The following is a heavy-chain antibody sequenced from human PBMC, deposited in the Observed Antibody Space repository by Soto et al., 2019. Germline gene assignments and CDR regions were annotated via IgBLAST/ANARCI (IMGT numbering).Heavy chain of an antibody. V-gene: IGHV4-31*03. CDR1: GGSISSGGYY. Sequence: TLSLTCTVSGGSISSGGYYWSWIRQHPGKGLEWIGYIYYSGSTYYNPSLKSRVTISVDTSKNQFSLKLSSVTAADTAVYYCARVIVYGDYESNWFDPWGQGTLVTSPQ. D-gene: IGHD4-17*01. CDR2: IYYSGST. CDR3: ARVIVYGDYESNWFDP. J-gene: IGHJ5*02.